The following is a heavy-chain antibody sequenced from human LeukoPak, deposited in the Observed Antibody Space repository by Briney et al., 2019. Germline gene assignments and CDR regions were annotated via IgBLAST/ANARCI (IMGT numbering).Heavy chain of an antibody. J-gene: IGHJ4*02. CDR1: GYTFSDYY. D-gene: IGHD4-11*01. CDR3: ARDRDYSNTERGFDY. Sequence: ASVNVSCKTSGYTFSDYYIHWVRQAPGQGLEWMGWINPNSGETKSAQKFQGRVIMTGDTSISTAYMELRRVTSDDTAVYYCARDRDYSNTERGFDYWGQGALVTVSS. V-gene: IGHV1-2*02. CDR2: INPNSGET.